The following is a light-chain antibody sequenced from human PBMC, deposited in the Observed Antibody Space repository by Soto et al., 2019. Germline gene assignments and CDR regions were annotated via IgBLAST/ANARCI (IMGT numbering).Light chain of an antibody. J-gene: IGKJ4*01. Sequence: DIVMTQSPDSLAVSLGERATISCKSSQTVLKSSNNKNYLAWYQQKPGKAPKRLIYAASSLQSGVPSRFSGSGFGTEFTLTISSLQPEDFATYYCLQHNSYPLTFGGGTKVDIK. CDR1: QTVLKSSNNKNY. V-gene: IGKV1-17*01. CDR2: AAS. CDR3: LQHNSYPLT.